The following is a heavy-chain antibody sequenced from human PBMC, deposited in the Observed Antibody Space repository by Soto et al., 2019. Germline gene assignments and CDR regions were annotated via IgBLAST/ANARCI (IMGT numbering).Heavy chain of an antibody. J-gene: IGHJ5*02. V-gene: IGHV4-59*08. CDR1: GGYISPYY. CDR3: ARLGAHYQSLDP. CDR2: IYYGGTT. D-gene: IGHD2-2*01. Sequence: SETLSLTCTVSGGYISPYYWTWVRQPPGKGLEWIGYIYYGGTTSYNPSLMSRVTISLETSKSQISLRLSSVTAADTAIYYCARLGAHYQSLDPWGQGTLVTVS.